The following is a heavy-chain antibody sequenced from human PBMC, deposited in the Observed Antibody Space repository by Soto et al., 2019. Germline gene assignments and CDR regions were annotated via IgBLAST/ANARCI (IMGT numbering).Heavy chain of an antibody. CDR3: ASVKPMPLNYYYYYYMDV. Sequence: PGGSLRLSCAASGFTFSTYWMTWVRQAPGKGLEWVANIRQDGNEIYYVDSVKGRFTISRDNAKNSLYLQMNSLRAEDTALYYCASVKPMPLNYYYYYYMDVWGKGTTVTVSS. J-gene: IGHJ6*03. D-gene: IGHD3-16*02. V-gene: IGHV3-7*01. CDR1: GFTFSTYW. CDR2: IRQDGNEI.